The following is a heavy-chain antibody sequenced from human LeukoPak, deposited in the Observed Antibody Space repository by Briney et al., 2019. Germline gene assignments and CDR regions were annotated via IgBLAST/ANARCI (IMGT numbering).Heavy chain of an antibody. Sequence: GGSLRLSCAASGFTLSSFAMNWVRQAPGKGLEWVSAISGSGGTTFYADSVKGQLTISRDNSKSTLYLQMNSLRAEDTAVYYCVKRTVNYPFDFWGQGTLVTVSS. V-gene: IGHV3-23*01. CDR3: VKRTVNYPFDF. J-gene: IGHJ4*02. D-gene: IGHD1-7*01. CDR2: ISGSGGTT. CDR1: GFTLSSFA.